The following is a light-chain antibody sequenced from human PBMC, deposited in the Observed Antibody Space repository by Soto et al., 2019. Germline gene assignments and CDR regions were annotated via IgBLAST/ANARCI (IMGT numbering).Light chain of an antibody. CDR3: SSYTSDTTLV. V-gene: IGLV2-14*01. Sequence: QSALTQPASVSGSPGQSITISCTGTSSDVGGYNYVSWYQQHPGKAPKLMIYEVSNRPSGVSNRFSGSKSGNTASLTISGLQTEDEAHYYCSSYTSDTTLVFGGGTKLTVL. CDR1: SSDVGGYNY. J-gene: IGLJ2*01. CDR2: EVS.